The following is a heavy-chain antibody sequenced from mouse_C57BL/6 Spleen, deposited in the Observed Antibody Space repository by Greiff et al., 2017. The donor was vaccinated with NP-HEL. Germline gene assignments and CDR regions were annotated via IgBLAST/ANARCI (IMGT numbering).Heavy chain of an antibody. D-gene: IGHD3-2*02. CDR1: GYTFTDYY. CDR3: ARPRQLRPYYFDY. CDR2: INPNNGGT. J-gene: IGHJ2*01. V-gene: IGHV1-26*01. Sequence: VQLKQSGPELVKPGASVKISCKASGYTFTDYYMNWVKQSHGKSLEWIGDINPNNGGTSYNQKFKGKATLTVDKSSSTAYMELRSLTSEDSAVYYCARPRQLRPYYFDYWGQGTTLTVSS.